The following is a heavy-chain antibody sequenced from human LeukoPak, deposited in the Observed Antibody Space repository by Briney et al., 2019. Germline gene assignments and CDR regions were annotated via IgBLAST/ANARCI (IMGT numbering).Heavy chain of an antibody. V-gene: IGHV3-23*01. D-gene: IGHD1-20*01. J-gene: IGHJ5*02. CDR3: ARDKSNWWFDP. CDR2: ITTSAAT. Sequence: GGSLRLSCAASGFAFSSYTMTWVRLAPAPGKGLEWVSTITTSAATYYADSVKGRFTISRDNSKNTLYLQMTSLRAEDTAVYYCARDKSNWWFDPWGQGTLVTVSS. CDR1: GFAFSSYT.